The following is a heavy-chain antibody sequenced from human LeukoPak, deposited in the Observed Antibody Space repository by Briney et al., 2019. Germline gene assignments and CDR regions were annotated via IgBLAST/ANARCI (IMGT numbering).Heavy chain of an antibody. V-gene: IGHV1-18*01. D-gene: IGHD3-22*01. J-gene: IGHJ4*02. Sequence: GASVKVSCKASGSTLTNYGITWVRQAPGQGLEWMGWISTYNGDTKYTQQFQGRVTMTTDTSTSTAYMELRSLRSDDTAVYYCARDLGGRYYDSSGYSLAYWGQGTLVTVSS. CDR2: ISTYNGDT. CDR1: GSTLTNYG. CDR3: ARDLGGRYYDSSGYSLAY.